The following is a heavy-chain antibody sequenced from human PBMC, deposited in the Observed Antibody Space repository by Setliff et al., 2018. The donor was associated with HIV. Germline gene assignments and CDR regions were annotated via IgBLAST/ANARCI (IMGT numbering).Heavy chain of an antibody. CDR3: ARLPTTAVYYFDL. D-gene: IGHD1-1*01. CDR2: INHSGST. CDR1: GGSFSGYY. J-gene: IGHJ4*02. V-gene: IGHV4-34*01. Sequence: SETLSLTCAVYGGSFSGYYWSWIRQPPGKGLEWIGEINHSGSTNYNPSLKSRVTISIDTSKNQFSLKLSSVTAADTAVYYCARLPTTAVYYFDLWGQGTLVTDSS.